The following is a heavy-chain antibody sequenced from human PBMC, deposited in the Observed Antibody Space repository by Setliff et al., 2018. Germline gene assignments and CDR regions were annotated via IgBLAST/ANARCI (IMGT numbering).Heavy chain of an antibody. J-gene: IGHJ4*02. Sequence: GGSLRLSCAAPGFSFNNAWMNWVRQAPGKGLEWVGRVKSRTAGATTDYAAPVKGRFTVSRDDSKNTLYLQMNSLRPEDTAVYYCAKDRVPDGYWDFDYWGQGSLVTVSS. D-gene: IGHD4-17*01. V-gene: IGHV3-15*05. CDR1: GFSFNNAW. CDR3: AKDRVPDGYWDFDY. CDR2: VKSRTAGATT.